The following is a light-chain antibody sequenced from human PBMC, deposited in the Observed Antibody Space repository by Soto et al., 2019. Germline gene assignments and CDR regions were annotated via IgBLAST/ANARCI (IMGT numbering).Light chain of an antibody. V-gene: IGKV4-1*01. CDR3: QQYYGNPT. Sequence: DIVMTQSPDSLSVSLGARPTINCRSSQSVLYSSNSKNYLAWYQHKPGQPPKLLIYWASTRESGVPERFSGSGSGTDFTLTISSLQAEYVAVYFCQQYYGNPTFGRGTKVEIK. J-gene: IGKJ4*01. CDR2: WAS. CDR1: QSVLYSSNSKNY.